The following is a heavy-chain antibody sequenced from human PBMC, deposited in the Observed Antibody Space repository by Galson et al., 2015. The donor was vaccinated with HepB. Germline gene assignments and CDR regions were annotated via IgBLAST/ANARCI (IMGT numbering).Heavy chain of an antibody. CDR3: ARAFIRHSSSWYQNGMDV. CDR1: GFIFSDYY. Sequence: SLRLSCAASGFIFSDYYMSWIRQAPGKGLEWISYISSSRNYTNYTDSVKGRFTISRDNAKNSLYLQMNSLRVEDTAVYYCARAFIRHSSSWYQNGMDVWGQGTTVTVSS. V-gene: IGHV3-11*06. CDR2: ISSSRNYT. J-gene: IGHJ6*02. D-gene: IGHD6-13*01.